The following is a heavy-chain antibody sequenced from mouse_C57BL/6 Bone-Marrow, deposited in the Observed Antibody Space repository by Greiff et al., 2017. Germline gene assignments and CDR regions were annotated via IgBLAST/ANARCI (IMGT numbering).Heavy chain of an antibody. Sequence: VQLQQSGAELVRPGASVKLSCKASGYTFTDYYINWVKQRPGQGLEWIARIYPGSGNTYYNEKFKGKATLTAEKSSSTAYMQLSRLTSEDSDVYFCARSGDYGKNYYAMDYWGQGTSVTVSS. V-gene: IGHV1-76*01. CDR3: ARSGDYGKNYYAMDY. CDR2: IYPGSGNT. CDR1: GYTFTDYY. D-gene: IGHD2-1*01. J-gene: IGHJ4*01.